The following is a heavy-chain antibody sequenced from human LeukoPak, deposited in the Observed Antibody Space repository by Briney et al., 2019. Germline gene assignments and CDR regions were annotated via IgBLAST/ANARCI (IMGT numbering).Heavy chain of an antibody. CDR1: GGSFSGYY. D-gene: IGHD1-1*01. J-gene: IGHJ5*02. Sequence: PSETLSLTCAVYGGSFSGYYWSWIRQPPGKGLEWIGEINHSGSTNYNPSLKSRVTISVDTSKYQFSLKLSSVTAADTAVYYCASTTGTIPYWFDPWGQGTLVTVSS. CDR2: INHSGST. CDR3: ASTTGTIPYWFDP. V-gene: IGHV4-34*01.